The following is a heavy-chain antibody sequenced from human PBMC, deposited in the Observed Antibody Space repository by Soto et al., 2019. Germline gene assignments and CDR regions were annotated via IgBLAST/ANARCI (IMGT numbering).Heavy chain of an antibody. CDR3: ARDQRLGYYYYGMDV. J-gene: IGHJ6*02. CDR1: GFTFSSYW. D-gene: IGHD5-12*01. V-gene: IGHV3-74*01. CDR2: INRDGSST. Sequence: GGSLRLSCAASGFTFSSYWMHWVRQAPGKGLVWVSRINRDGSSTSYADSVKGRFTISRDNAKNTLYLQMNSLRAEDTAVYYCARDQRLGYYYYGMDVWGQGTTVTVS.